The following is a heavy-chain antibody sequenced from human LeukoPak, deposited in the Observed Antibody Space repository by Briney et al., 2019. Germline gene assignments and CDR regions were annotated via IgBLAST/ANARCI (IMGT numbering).Heavy chain of an antibody. CDR2: IIPILGIA. Sequence: SVKVSCKASGGTFSSYASSWVRQAPGQGLEWMGRIIPILGIANYAQKFQGRVTITADKSTSTAYMELSSLRSEDTAVYYCARTVYSGSYRYYFDYWGQGTLVTVSS. CDR3: ARTVYSGSYRYYFDY. J-gene: IGHJ4*02. CDR1: GGTFSSYA. D-gene: IGHD1-26*01. V-gene: IGHV1-69*04.